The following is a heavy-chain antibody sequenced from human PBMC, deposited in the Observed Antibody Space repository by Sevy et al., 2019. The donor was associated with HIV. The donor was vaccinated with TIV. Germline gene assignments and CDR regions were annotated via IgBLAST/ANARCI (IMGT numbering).Heavy chain of an antibody. CDR3: AKDRRKAAAGTFSAEYFQH. V-gene: IGHV3-30*18. J-gene: IGHJ1*01. D-gene: IGHD6-13*01. CDR1: GFTFSSYG. Sequence: GGSLRLSCAASGFTFSSYGMHWVRQAPGKGLEWVAVISYDGSNKYYADSVKGRFTISRDNSKNTLYLQMNSLGAEDTAVYYCAKDRRKAAAGTFSAEYFQHWGQGALVTVSS. CDR2: ISYDGSNK.